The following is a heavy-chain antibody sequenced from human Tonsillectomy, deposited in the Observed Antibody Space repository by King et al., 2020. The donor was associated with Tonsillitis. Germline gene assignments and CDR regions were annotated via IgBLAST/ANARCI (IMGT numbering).Heavy chain of an antibody. Sequence: VQLVESGGGVVQPGRSLRLSCAASGFTFSNYPMHWVRQSPGKGLEWVAVISYDGDNKYYADSVKARFTISRDNFNNTLFLQMSSLRTEDTALYYCARSAALRFLSPEDYYGMDVWGQGTTVTVSS. CDR2: ISYDGDNK. J-gene: IGHJ6*02. D-gene: IGHD3-3*01. CDR3: ARSAALRFLSPEDYYGMDV. CDR1: GFTFSNYP. V-gene: IGHV3-30-3*01.